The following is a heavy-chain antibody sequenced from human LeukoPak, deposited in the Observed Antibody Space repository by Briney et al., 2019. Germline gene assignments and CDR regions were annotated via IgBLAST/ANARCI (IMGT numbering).Heavy chain of an antibody. J-gene: IGHJ4*02. Sequence: PGGSPRLSCAASGFTFSGHWMSWVRQAPGKGLEWVANINQGGSDKYYVDSVEGRFTISRDNANNLLYLQMNSLRGEDTAVYYCTRDRSRAEDDWGQGTLVTVSS. CDR1: GFTFSGHW. V-gene: IGHV3-7*01. D-gene: IGHD1-14*01. CDR2: INQGGSDK. CDR3: TRDRSRAEDD.